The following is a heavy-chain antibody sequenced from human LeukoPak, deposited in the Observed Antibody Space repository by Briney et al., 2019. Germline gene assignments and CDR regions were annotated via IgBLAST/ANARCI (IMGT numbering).Heavy chain of an antibody. V-gene: IGHV1-24*01. CDR2: FDPEDGET. Sequence: ASVKVSCKVSGYTLTELSMHWVRQAPGKGLECMGGFDPEDGETIYAQKFQGRVTMTEDTSTDTAYMELSSLRSEDTAVYYCATAARYLRGYSGYELDYWGQGTLVTVSS. CDR3: ATAARYLRGYSGYELDY. J-gene: IGHJ4*02. CDR1: GYTLTELS. D-gene: IGHD5-12*01.